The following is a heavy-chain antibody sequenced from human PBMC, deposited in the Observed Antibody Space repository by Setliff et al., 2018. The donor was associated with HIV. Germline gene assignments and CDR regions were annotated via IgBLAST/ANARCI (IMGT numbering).Heavy chain of an antibody. V-gene: IGHV1-18*01. CDR3: AITHDYGEMGSLYYFDY. J-gene: IGHJ4*02. D-gene: IGHD4-17*01. CDR2: IGGDNANI. CDR1: GYDFTAYA. Sequence: GASVKVSCKASGYDFTAYAISWVRQAPGQGLEWMGRIGGDNANIKFAQSFQGRVTMTTDTSTSTAYMELRSLRSDDTAVHYCAITHDYGEMGSLYYFDYWGQGTLVTVSS.